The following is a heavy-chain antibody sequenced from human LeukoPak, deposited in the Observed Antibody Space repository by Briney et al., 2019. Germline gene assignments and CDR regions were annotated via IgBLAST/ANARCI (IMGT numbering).Heavy chain of an antibody. CDR2: ISSSSSYI. CDR3: ARVEQQLYGMDV. D-gene: IGHD6-13*01. Sequence: GGSLRLSCAASGFTFSSYAMSWVRQAPGKGLEWVSSISSSSSYIYYADSVKGRFTISRDNAKNSLYLQMNSLRAEDTAVYYCARVEQQLYGMDVWGQGTTVTVSS. J-gene: IGHJ6*02. CDR1: GFTFSSYA. V-gene: IGHV3-21*01.